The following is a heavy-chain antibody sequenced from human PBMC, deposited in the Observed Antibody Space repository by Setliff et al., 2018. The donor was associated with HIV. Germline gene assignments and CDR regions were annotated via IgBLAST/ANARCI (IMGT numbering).Heavy chain of an antibody. V-gene: IGHV3-30*01. CDR2: ISSDGISK. D-gene: IGHD3-22*01. CDR3: AREGGSSGYCGYFDY. J-gene: IGHJ4*02. CDR1: GFT. Sequence: GGSLRLSCAAFGFTAHWVRQAPGKGLEWVSAISSDGISKYYAESVKGRFTISRDNSKNTVYLQMDSLPAEDTAVYYCAREGGSSGYCGYFDYWGQGTLVTVSS.